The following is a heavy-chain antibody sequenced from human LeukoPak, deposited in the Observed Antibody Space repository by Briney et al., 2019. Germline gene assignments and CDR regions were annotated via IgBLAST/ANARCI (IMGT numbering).Heavy chain of an antibody. CDR3: GRRTSYDTLTGYTYWYFDL. CDR1: GGSISSYY. V-gene: IGHV4-59*01. Sequence: SSETLSLTCTVSGGSISSYYWSWIRQPPGRGLEWIGYTSYSGSTDYNPSLRSRVTLSVDTYKNQLSLKLSSVTAADTAVYYCGRRTSYDTLTGYTYWYFDLWGRGTLVTVSS. CDR2: TSYSGST. J-gene: IGHJ2*01. D-gene: IGHD3-9*01.